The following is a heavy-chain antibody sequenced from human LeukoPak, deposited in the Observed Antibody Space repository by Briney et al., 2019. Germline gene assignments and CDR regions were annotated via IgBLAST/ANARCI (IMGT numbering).Heavy chain of an antibody. CDR1: GFTFSTYW. CDR3: ARDSGLSGYDLLDY. D-gene: IGHD5-12*01. Sequence: GGSLRLSCVASGFTFSTYWMTWVRQAPGKGLEWVANIKHDGSERYYVDSVKGRFTISRDNAKNPVYLQMSSLRAEDTAVYYCARDSGLSGYDLLDYWGQGTLVTVSS. J-gene: IGHJ4*02. V-gene: IGHV3-7*01. CDR2: IKHDGSER.